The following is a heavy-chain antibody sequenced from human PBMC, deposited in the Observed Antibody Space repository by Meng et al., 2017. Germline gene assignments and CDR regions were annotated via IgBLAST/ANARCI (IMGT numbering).Heavy chain of an antibody. V-gene: IGHV3-33*01. Sequence: VRAGGSGGCVVLPGMSLGLSCAASGFTFSSYGMHWVRQAPGKGLEWVAVIWYDGSNKYYADSVKGRFTISRDNSKNTLYLQMNSLRAEDTAVYYCARSFYGDPYYFDYWGQGTLVTVSS. CDR1: GFTFSSYG. CDR3: ARSFYGDPYYFDY. J-gene: IGHJ4*02. D-gene: IGHD4-17*01. CDR2: IWYDGSNK.